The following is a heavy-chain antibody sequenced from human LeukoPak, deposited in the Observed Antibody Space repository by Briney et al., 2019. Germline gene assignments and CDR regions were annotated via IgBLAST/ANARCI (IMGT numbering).Heavy chain of an antibody. CDR3: ARGGDFWSGYGFDY. Sequence: SETLSLTCAVSGGSIRSGGYSWSWIRQPPGKGLEWIGYIYHSGSTYYNPSPKSRVTISVDRSKNQFSLKLSSVTAADTAVYYCARGGDFWSGYGFDYWGQGTLVTVSS. J-gene: IGHJ4*02. CDR1: GGSIRSGGYS. D-gene: IGHD3-3*01. CDR2: IYHSGST. V-gene: IGHV4-30-2*01.